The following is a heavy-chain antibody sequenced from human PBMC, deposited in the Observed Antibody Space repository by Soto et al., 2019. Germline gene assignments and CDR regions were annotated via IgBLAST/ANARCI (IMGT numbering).Heavy chain of an antibody. CDR1: GGSISSYY. D-gene: IGHD3-22*01. CDR2: IYYSGST. J-gene: IGHJ4*02. CDR3: ARGHSSGYFY. Sequence: SETLSLTCTVSGGSISSYYWSWIRQPPGKGLEWIGYIYYSGSTNYNPSLKSRVTISVDTSKNQFSLKLSSVTAADTAVYYCARGHSSGYFYWGQGTLVTVSS. V-gene: IGHV4-59*01.